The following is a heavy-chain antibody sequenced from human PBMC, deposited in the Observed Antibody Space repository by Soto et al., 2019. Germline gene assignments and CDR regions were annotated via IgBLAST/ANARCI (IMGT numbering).Heavy chain of an antibody. CDR3: TTSDPAALFDV. CDR2: IKSKTDGGTT. Sequence: SCKASGYTFTGYYMHWVRQAPGQGLEWVGRIKSKTDGGTTDYAAPVKGRFTISRDDSKNTLYLQMNSLKTEDTAVYYCTTSDPAALFDVWGQGTTATFSS. D-gene: IGHD6-25*01. CDR1: GYTFTGYY. J-gene: IGHJ6*02. V-gene: IGHV3-15*07.